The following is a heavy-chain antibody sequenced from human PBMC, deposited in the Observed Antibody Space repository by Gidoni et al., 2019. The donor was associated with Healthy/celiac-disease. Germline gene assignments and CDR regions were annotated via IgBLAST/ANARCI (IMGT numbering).Heavy chain of an antibody. CDR3: ARDRGGGARYFDY. J-gene: IGHJ4*02. V-gene: IGHV4-59*13. CDR2: SYYSGSA. D-gene: IGHD1-26*01. Sequence: QVQLQESGPGLVKPSETLSLTCTVSVGSISSYYWSWIRQPPGKGLEWIGYSYYSGSATSNPSLKSRVTVSVDTSKNQFSLKLSSVTAADTAGYYCARDRGGGARYFDYWGQGTLVTVSS. CDR1: VGSISSYY.